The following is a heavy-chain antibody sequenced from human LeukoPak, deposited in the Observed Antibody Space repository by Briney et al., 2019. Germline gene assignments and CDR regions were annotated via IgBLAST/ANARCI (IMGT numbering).Heavy chain of an antibody. V-gene: IGHV4-59*01. CDR2: IYYSGST. Sequence: SETLSLTCTVSGGSISSYYWSWIRQPPGKGLEWIGYIYYSGSTNYNPSLKSRVTISVDTSKNQFSLKLSSVTAADTAVYYCARARKGDGYNFRYFDYWGQGTLVTVSS. CDR1: GGSISSYY. J-gene: IGHJ4*02. CDR3: ARARKGDGYNFRYFDY. D-gene: IGHD5-24*01.